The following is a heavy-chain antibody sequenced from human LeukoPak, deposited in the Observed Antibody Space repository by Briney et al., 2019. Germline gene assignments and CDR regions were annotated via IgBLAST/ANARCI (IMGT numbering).Heavy chain of an antibody. CDR2: ISSSGSTI. J-gene: IGHJ4*02. CDR3: ARTYYDILTGYYNFDY. CDR1: GFTFSDYY. V-gene: IGHV3-11*01. Sequence: KSGGSLRLSCAASGFTFSDYYMSWIRQAPGKGLEWVSYISSSGSTIYYADSVKGRSTISRDNAKNSLYLQMNSLRAEDTAVYYCARTYYDILTGYYNFDYWGQGTLVTVSS. D-gene: IGHD3-9*01.